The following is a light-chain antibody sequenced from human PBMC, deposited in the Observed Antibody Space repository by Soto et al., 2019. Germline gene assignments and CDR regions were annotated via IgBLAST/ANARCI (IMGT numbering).Light chain of an antibody. V-gene: IGLV2-11*01. CDR1: SSDVGGNNY. J-gene: IGLJ2*01. CDR3: CSYAGYDPVL. CDR2: DVS. Sequence: QSALTQPRSVSGSPGQSVTISCTGTSSDVGGNNYVSWYQQHPGKAPKLMIYDVSKRPSGVPDRFSGSKSGNTASLTISGLQAEDEAEYYCCSYAGYDPVLFGGGTKLTVL.